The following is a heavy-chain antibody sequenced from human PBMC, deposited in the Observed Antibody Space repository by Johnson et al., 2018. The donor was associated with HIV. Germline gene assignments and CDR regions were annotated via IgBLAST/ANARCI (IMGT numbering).Heavy chain of an antibody. CDR2: INWNGGST. V-gene: IGHV3-20*04. Sequence: VQLVESGGGVVRPGGSLRLSCAASGFTFDDYGMSWVRQAPGKGLEWVSGINWNGGSTGYADSVKGRLTISRDNAKNSLYLQMGSLRAEDMGVYYCARVHPISSGWYIGAFDIWGQGTMVTVSS. J-gene: IGHJ3*02. CDR3: ARVHPISSGWYIGAFDI. CDR1: GFTFDDYG. D-gene: IGHD6-19*01.